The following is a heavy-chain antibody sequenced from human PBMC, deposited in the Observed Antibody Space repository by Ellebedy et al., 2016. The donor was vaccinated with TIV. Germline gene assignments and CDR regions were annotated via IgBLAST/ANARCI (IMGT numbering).Heavy chain of an antibody. CDR1: GYRFTSHG. D-gene: IGHD5-12*01. CDR2: ISGYNGDT. CDR3: ARDVNIVATVPGVEFYHYGMDV. J-gene: IGHJ6*02. Sequence: AASVTVSCKASGYRFTSHGISWVRQAPGQGLEWMGWISGYNGDTNYAQKFQGRVTMTADTSTSTAYMEVGSLRSADTAVFYCARDVNIVATVPGVEFYHYGMDVWGQGTTVIVSS. V-gene: IGHV1-18*04.